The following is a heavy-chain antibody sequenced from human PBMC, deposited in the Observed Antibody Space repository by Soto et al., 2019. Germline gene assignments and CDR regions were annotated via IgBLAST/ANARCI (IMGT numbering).Heavy chain of an antibody. J-gene: IGHJ4*02. V-gene: IGHV4-4*02. CDR1: GGSISSSNW. D-gene: IGHD6-13*01. CDR2: IYHSGST. CDR3: ARDRHIAAAGSPGFDY. Sequence: SETLSLTCAVSGGSISSSNWWSRVRQPPGKGLEWIGEIYHSGSTNYNPSLKSRVTISVDKSKNQFSLKLSSVTAADTAVYYCARDRHIAAAGSPGFDYWGQGTLVTVSS.